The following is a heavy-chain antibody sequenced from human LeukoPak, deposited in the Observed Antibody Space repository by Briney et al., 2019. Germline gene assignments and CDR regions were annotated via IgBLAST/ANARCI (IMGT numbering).Heavy chain of an antibody. CDR2: IRYDGSRT. CDR1: GFIFKNFG. CDR3: AKDRSWGMNSAEY. V-gene: IGHV3-30*02. Sequence: GGSVRLSCAASGFIFKNFGMYWVRQAPGKGLEWVAFIRYDGSRTYYTDSVKGRFTISRDNSNNTLYLQMNSLRPEDTAVYFCAKDRSWGMNSAEYWGQGTLVTVSS. J-gene: IGHJ4*02. D-gene: IGHD7-27*01.